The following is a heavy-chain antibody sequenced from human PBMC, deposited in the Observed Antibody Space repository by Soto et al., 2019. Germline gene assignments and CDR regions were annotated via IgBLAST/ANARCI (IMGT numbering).Heavy chain of an antibody. D-gene: IGHD3-10*01. CDR3: ARDLGVYYGSGNNNWFDP. Sequence: QVQLVQSGAEVKKPGASVKVSCKASGYTFTSYGITWVRQAPGQGLEWMGWISAHNGNTNYAQKLQGRVTMTTDTSTSTAYMELRSLRSDDTAVYYCARDLGVYYGSGNNNWFDPWGQGTLVTVSS. CDR1: GYTFTSYG. CDR2: ISAHNGNT. J-gene: IGHJ5*02. V-gene: IGHV1-18*01.